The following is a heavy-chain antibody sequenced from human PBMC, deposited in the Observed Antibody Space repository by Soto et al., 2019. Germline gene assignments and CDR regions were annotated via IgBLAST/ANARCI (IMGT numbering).Heavy chain of an antibody. CDR2: ISGSNGNT. CDR1: GYTFTTYG. J-gene: IGHJ4*01. V-gene: IGHV1-18*01. D-gene: IGHD2-15*01. Sequence: QVQLVQSGAEVKKPGASVKVSCKTSGYTFTTYGVSWVRQAPGLGLEWLGWISGSNGNTNSAPKFQGRVSMTTDTSTSTAYMELSILRSADTAGYYCASDERADCSVDTCEHYFAYGGHGTMVTVSS. CDR3: ASDERADCSVDTCEHYFAY.